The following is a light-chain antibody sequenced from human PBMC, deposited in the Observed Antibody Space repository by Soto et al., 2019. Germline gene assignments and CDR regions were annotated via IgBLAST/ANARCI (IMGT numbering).Light chain of an antibody. J-gene: IGKJ1*01. Sequence: EIVMTQSPLSLPVTPGEPASISCRSSQSLLHSDGYNYLDWYLQKPGQSPQLLIYLGSNRASGVPDRFSGSGSGTDFTLKISRVEAEDVGVYYCMQALQSPPTWTFGQGTKVEIK. CDR1: QSLLHSDGYNY. CDR2: LGS. CDR3: MQALQSPPTWT. V-gene: IGKV2-28*01.